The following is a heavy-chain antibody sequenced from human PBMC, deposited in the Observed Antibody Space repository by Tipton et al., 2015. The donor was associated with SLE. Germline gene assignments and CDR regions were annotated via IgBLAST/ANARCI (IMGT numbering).Heavy chain of an antibody. Sequence: TLSLTCTVSGGSFSGYYWSWIRQPPGKGLEWIGEINHSGGTNYNPSLKSRVTISVDTSKKQFSLKLSSVTAADTAVYYCARAPGLDRDYYYYYYMDVWGKGTTVTVSS. CDR3: ARAPGLDRDYYYYYYMDV. CDR2: INHSGGT. J-gene: IGHJ6*03. D-gene: IGHD3/OR15-3a*01. CDR1: GGSFSGYY. V-gene: IGHV4-34*01.